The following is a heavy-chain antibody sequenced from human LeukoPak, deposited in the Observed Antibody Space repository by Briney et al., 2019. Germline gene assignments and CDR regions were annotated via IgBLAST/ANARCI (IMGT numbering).Heavy chain of an antibody. V-gene: IGHV3-74*01. Sequence: GGSLRLSCAASGSTFSSYWMHWVRQAPRKGLVWVSRINSDGSSTSYADSVKGRFTISRDNAKNTLYLQMNSLRAEDTAVYYCATTTLPTGTDNAFDIWGQGTMVTVSS. CDR1: GSTFSSYW. J-gene: IGHJ3*02. D-gene: IGHD1-1*01. CDR2: INSDGSST. CDR3: ATTTLPTGTDNAFDI.